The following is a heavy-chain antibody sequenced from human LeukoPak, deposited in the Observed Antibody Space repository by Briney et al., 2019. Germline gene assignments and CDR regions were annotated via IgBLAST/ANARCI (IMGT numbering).Heavy chain of an antibody. CDR2: IYYSGST. D-gene: IGHD2-2*01. V-gene: IGHV4-61*01. J-gene: IGHJ3*02. CDR1: GGSVSSGSYY. CDR3: ARADIVVVPAAKDDAFDI. Sequence: SETLSLTCTVSGGSVSSGSYYWSWIRQPPGKGLEWIGYIYYSGSTDYNPSLKSRVTISVDTSKNQFSLKLSSVTAADTAVYYCARADIVVVPAAKDDAFDIWGQGTMVTVSS.